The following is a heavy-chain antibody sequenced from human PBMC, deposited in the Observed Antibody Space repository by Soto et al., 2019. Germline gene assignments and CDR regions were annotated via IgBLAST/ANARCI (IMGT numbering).Heavy chain of an antibody. CDR2: ISYTGSA. Sequence: SETLSLTCSVSGGSIRGSYCSWIRQPPEKGLEWIASISYTGSATHNPSLKSRVSVSVDTTENRCSLKLTSVTAADTATYYCATGGGWLQNSNLRGLYFDYWGQGALVTVSS. J-gene: IGHJ4*02. CDR1: GGSIRGSY. V-gene: IGHV4-59*01. CDR3: ATGGGWLQNSNLRGLYFDY. D-gene: IGHD6-19*01.